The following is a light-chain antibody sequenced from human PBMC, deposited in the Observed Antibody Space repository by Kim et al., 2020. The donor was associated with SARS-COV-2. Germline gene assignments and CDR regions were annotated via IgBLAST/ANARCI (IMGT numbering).Light chain of an antibody. CDR1: SSNIGSNY. Sequence: GQRVTITCYGSSSNIGSNYVYWYQQLPGPAPKLLIYRNNQRPSGVPDRLSGSKSGTSASLAIGGLRSEDEADYYCAAWDDSLSGWVFGGGTQLTVL. V-gene: IGLV1-47*01. J-gene: IGLJ3*02. CDR3: AAWDDSLSGWV. CDR2: RNN.